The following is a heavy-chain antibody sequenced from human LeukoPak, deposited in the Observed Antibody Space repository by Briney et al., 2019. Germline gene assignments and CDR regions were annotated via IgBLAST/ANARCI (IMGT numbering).Heavy chain of an antibody. J-gene: IGHJ4*02. V-gene: IGHV3-21*01. CDR3: ARDSPTYYYDSSGPHAIDY. CDR2: ISSSSSYI. Sequence: PGGSLRLSCAASGFTFSSYSMNWVRQAPGKGLEWVSSISSSSSYIYYADSVKGRFTISRDNAKNSLYLQMNSLRAEDTAVYYCARDSPTYYYDSSGPHAIDYWGQGTLVTVSS. CDR1: GFTFSSYS. D-gene: IGHD3-22*01.